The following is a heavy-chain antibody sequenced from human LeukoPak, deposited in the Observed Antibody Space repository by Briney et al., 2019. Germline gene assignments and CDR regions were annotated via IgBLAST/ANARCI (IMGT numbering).Heavy chain of an antibody. CDR1: GGTFSSYA. V-gene: IGHV1-18*01. CDR2: ISAYNGNT. D-gene: IGHD3-10*01. CDR3: ARVLSTDTMVRGAHYY. J-gene: IGHJ4*02. Sequence: ASVKVSCKASGGTFSSYAISWVRQAPGQGLEWMGWISAYNGNTNYAQKLQGRVTMTTDTSTSTAYMELRSLRSDDTAVYYCARVLSTDTMVRGAHYYWGQGTLVTVSS.